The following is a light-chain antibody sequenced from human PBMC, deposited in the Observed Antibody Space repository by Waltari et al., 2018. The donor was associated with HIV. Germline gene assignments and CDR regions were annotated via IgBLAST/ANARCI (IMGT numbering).Light chain of an antibody. V-gene: IGLV3-25*03. CDR3: QSADSSGGFRV. Sequence: SYELTQPPSVSVSPGQTATITCSGASLSGQYAYWYQKKPGQAPVGIMYKGAGRPSGIPKRFSGCSSGKTVTLIIKEAQTEGVADYYWQSADSSGGFRVFGGGTRLSVL. CDR2: KGA. J-gene: IGLJ3*02. CDR1: SLSGQY.